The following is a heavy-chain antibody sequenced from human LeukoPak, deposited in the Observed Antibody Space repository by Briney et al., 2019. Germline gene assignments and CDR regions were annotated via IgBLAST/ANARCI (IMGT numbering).Heavy chain of an antibody. CDR3: ARRRGVSASSFDI. Sequence: GESLKISCKGSGYNFLDYWIGWVRQMPGKGLEYMGIIYPGDSDSRYSPSFQGHVTLPVDTSISTVFLQWSSLKASDTAIFYCARRRGVSASSFDIWGQGTMVTVSS. D-gene: IGHD3-10*01. CDR2: IYPGDSDS. V-gene: IGHV5-51*01. CDR1: GYNFLDYW. J-gene: IGHJ3*02.